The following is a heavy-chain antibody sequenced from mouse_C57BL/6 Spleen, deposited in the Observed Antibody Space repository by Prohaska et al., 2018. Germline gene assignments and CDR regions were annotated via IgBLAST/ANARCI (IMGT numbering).Heavy chain of an antibody. CDR3: ARWYGSSYWWYFDV. V-gene: IGHV1-82*01. J-gene: IGHJ1*03. CDR1: GYAFSSSW. D-gene: IGHD1-1*01. Sequence: QVQLQQSGPELLKPGASVKISCKASGYAFSSSWMNWVKQRPGKGLEWIGRIYPGDGDTNYNGKFKGKATLTADKSSSTAYMQLSSLTSEDSAVYFCARWYGSSYWWYFDVWGTGTTVTVSS. CDR2: IYPGDGDT.